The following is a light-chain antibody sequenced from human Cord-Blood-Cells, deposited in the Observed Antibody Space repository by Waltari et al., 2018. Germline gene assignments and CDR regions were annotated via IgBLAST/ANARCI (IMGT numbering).Light chain of an antibody. J-gene: IGLJ1*01. Sequence: QSALTQPASVSVSTGQSITISCPGTTSDVGSYNLASWYQQHPGKAPQLMIYEVSKRPSGVSNRFSGSKSGNTASLTISGLQAEDEADYYCCSYAGSSTFYVFGTGTKVTVL. V-gene: IGLV2-23*02. CDR3: CSYAGSSTFYV. CDR2: EVS. CDR1: TSDVGSYNL.